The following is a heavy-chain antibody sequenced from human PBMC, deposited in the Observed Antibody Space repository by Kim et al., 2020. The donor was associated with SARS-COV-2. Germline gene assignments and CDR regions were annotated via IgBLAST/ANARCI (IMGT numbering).Heavy chain of an antibody. D-gene: IGHD3-10*01. CDR1: GYSFTSYW. Sequence: GESLKISCKGSGYSFTSYWISWVRQMPGKGLEWMGRIDPSDSYTNYSPSFQGHVTISADKSISTAYLQWSSLKASDTAMYYCARSRSRYYGSGSFDYWGQGTLGTVSS. V-gene: IGHV5-10-1*01. J-gene: IGHJ4*02. CDR3: ARSRSRYYGSGSFDY. CDR2: IDPSDSYT.